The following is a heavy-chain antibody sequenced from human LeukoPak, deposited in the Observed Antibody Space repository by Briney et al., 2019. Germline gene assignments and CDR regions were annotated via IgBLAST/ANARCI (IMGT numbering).Heavy chain of an antibody. V-gene: IGHV4-39*07. J-gene: IGHJ5*02. D-gene: IGHD5/OR15-5a*01. CDR2: IYHSGST. Sequence: SETLSLTCTVSGGSISSGGYYWGWIRQPPGKGLEWIGSIYHSGSTYYNPSLKSRVTISVDTSKNQFSLKLSSVTAADTAVYYCARCSVYVNWFDPWGQGTLVTVSS. CDR3: ARCSVYVNWFDP. CDR1: GGSISSGGYY.